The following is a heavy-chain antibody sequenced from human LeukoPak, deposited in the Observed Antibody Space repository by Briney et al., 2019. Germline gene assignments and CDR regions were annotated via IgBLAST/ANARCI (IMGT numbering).Heavy chain of an antibody. D-gene: IGHD3-10*01. J-gene: IGHJ6*03. CDR2: VYYSGST. V-gene: IGHV4-39*07. CDR1: GGSISSSSHF. CDR3: ARAVRGAAYYMDV. Sequence: AETLSLTCIVSGGSISSSSHFGGWIRQPPGKGLEWIGNVYYSGSTYYHPSLKSRVTISVDTSKNHFSLKLSSVTAADTAVYYCARAVRGAAYYMDVWGKGTTVTVSS.